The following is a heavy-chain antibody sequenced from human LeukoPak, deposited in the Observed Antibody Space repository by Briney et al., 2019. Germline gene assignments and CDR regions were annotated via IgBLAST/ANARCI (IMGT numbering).Heavy chain of an antibody. D-gene: IGHD1-26*01. J-gene: IGHJ4*02. CDR1: GGSISSRSYY. CDR2: IYTSGST. CDR3: ARVNPRSSGWELED. Sequence: SETLSLTCTVSGGSISSRSYYWSWIRQPAGKGLEWIGRIYTSGSTKYNPSLKSRVTISVDTSKNQFSLRLSSVTAADTAVYYCARVNPRSSGWELEDWGQGTLVTVSS. V-gene: IGHV4-61*02.